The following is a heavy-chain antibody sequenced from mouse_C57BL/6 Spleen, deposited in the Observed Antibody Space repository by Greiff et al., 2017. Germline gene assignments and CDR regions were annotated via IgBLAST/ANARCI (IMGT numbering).Heavy chain of an antibody. J-gene: IGHJ4*01. V-gene: IGHV5-17*01. Sequence: DVMLVESGGGLVKPGGSLKLSCAASGFTFRDYGMHWVRQAPEKGLEWVAYISSGSSTIYYADTVKGRFTISRDNAKNNLFLQMNSLRSEDTAMYYCARGGYYYAMDYWGQGTSVTVSS. CDR2: ISSGSSTI. CDR1: GFTFRDYG. CDR3: ARGGYYYAMDY.